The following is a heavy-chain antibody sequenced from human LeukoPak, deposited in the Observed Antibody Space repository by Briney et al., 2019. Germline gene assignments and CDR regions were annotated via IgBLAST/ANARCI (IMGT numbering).Heavy chain of an antibody. CDR3: ARRVAGFMAD. V-gene: IGHV3-48*03. CDR1: GFIFSSYE. Sequence: GGSLILSCAASGFIFSSYEMKWVRQAPGKGLEWVSYITSSGSTTYYADSVKGRFTISRDNTKNTVYLQMNSLRAEDTAVYYCARRVAGFMADWGQGTLVTVSS. D-gene: IGHD6-19*01. CDR2: ITSSGSTT. J-gene: IGHJ4*02.